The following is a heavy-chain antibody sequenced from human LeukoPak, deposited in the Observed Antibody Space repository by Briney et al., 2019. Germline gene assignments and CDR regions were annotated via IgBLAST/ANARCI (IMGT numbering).Heavy chain of an antibody. CDR3: ASHRGYCSGGSCGELGY. Sequence: GASVKVSCKASGYTFTSYGISWVRQAPGQGLEWMGWISAYNGNANYAQKLQGRVTMTTDTSTSTAYMELRSLRSDDTAVYYCASHRGYCSGGSCGELGYWGQGTLVTVSS. V-gene: IGHV1-18*01. D-gene: IGHD2-15*01. CDR1: GYTFTSYG. J-gene: IGHJ4*02. CDR2: ISAYNGNA.